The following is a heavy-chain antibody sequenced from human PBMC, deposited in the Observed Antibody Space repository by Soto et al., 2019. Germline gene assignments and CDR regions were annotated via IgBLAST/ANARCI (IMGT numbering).Heavy chain of an antibody. D-gene: IGHD6-13*01. Sequence: GGSLRLSCAASEFTFSDYSMNWVRQAPGKGLEWVSSISSRSSYIYYADSVKGRFTISRDNAKNSLFLQMNSLRAEDTAVYYCARDLGSSWDTTPYYYYYGMDVWGQGTTVTVSS. CDR2: ISSRSSYI. CDR1: EFTFSDYS. J-gene: IGHJ6*02. V-gene: IGHV3-21*01. CDR3: ARDLGSSWDTTPYYYYYGMDV.